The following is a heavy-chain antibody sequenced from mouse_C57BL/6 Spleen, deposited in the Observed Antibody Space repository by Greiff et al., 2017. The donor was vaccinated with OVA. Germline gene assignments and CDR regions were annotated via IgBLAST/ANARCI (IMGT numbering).Heavy chain of an antibody. CDR3: ARSVNWDGFAY. J-gene: IGHJ3*01. CDR2: IRNKANGYTT. D-gene: IGHD4-1*01. V-gene: IGHV7-3*01. Sequence: EVMLVESGGGLVQPGGSLSLSCAASGFTFTDYYMSWVRQPPGKALEWLGFIRNKANGYTTEYSASVKGRFTISRDNSQSILYLQMNALRAEDSATYYCARSVNWDGFAYWGQGTLVTVSA. CDR1: GFTFTDYY.